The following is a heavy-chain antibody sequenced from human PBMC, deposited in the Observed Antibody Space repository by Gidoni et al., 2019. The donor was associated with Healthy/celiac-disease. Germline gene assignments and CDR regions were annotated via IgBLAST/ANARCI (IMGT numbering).Heavy chain of an antibody. V-gene: IGHV3-21*01. CDR3: ARDGDYDSFDI. D-gene: IGHD4-17*01. Sequence: EVQLGESGGGLVKPGRSLRLSCAASGFTFSSYSMNWVRQAPGKGLEWVSSISSSSSYIYYADSVKGRFTISRDNAKNSLYLQMNSLRAEDTAVYYCARDGDYDSFDIWGQGTMVTVSS. J-gene: IGHJ3*02. CDR2: ISSSSSYI. CDR1: GFTFSSYS.